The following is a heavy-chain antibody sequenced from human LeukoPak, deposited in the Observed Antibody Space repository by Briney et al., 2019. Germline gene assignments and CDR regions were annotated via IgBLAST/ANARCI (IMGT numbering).Heavy chain of an antibody. J-gene: IGHJ5*02. CDR2: IYYSGNT. CDR3: ARGRNWFDP. Sequence: SETLSLTCTVSGGSISSYYWSWIRQPPGKGLEWIGYIYYSGNTNYNPSLKSRVTISVDTSKNQFSLKLSSVTAADTAVYYCARGRNWFDPWGRGTLVTVSS. V-gene: IGHV4-59*01. CDR1: GGSISSYY.